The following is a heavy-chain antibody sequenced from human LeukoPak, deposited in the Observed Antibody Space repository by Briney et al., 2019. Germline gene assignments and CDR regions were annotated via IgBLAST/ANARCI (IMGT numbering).Heavy chain of an antibody. CDR1: GGSIRDYY. J-gene: IGHJ5*02. D-gene: IGHD2-15*01. CDR3: AREGHCSGGSCYLNWFDP. Sequence: SETLSLTCTVSGGSIRDYYWSWIRQSAGKGLEWIGRIYTSGSTNYNPSLTSRVTMSVDTPKNQFSLILSSVTAADTAVYYCAREGHCSGGSCYLNWFDPWGQGTLVTVSS. V-gene: IGHV4-4*07. CDR2: IYTSGST.